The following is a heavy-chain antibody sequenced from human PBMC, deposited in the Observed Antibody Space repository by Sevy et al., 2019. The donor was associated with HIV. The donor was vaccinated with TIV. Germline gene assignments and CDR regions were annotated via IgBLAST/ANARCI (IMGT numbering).Heavy chain of an antibody. V-gene: IGHV3-30*03. CDR2: ISFDGSHK. CDR3: ARDLRPHLLYSGIWSGYSGMDV. J-gene: IGHJ6*02. Sequence: GGCLRLSCVASAFTFSTYGMHCVRQAPGKGLEWVSVISFDGSHKYYADSVKGRCTVSRDNSKNTLNLQMNSLRAEDTAVYYCARDLRPHLLYSGIWSGYSGMDVWGQGTTVTVSS. D-gene: IGHD3-3*01. CDR1: AFTFSTYG.